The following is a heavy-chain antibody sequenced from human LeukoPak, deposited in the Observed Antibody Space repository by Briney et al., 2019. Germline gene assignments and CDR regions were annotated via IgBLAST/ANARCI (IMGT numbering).Heavy chain of an antibody. CDR2: INSDGSST. V-gene: IGHV3-74*01. Sequence: GALGLSWAASGFTFSNYRMPLVRQAPGKGLVGVPRINSDGSSTSYADSVKGRFTISRDNAKNTLYLQMNSLRAEDTAVYYCAKASSGWSPFDYWGQGTLVTVSS. CDR3: AKASSGWSPFDY. J-gene: IGHJ4*02. CDR1: GFTFSNYR. D-gene: IGHD6-19*01.